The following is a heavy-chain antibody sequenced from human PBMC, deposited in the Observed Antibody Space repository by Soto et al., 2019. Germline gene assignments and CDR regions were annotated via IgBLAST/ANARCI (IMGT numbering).Heavy chain of an antibody. CDR3: ARSGGYCSGGSCYSYYYYYGMDV. V-gene: IGHV1-8*01. J-gene: IGHJ6*02. CDR2: MNPNSGNT. Sequence: ASVKVSCKASGYTFTSYDINWVRQATGQGLEWMGWMNPNSGNTGYAQKLQGRVTMTTDTSTSTAYMELRSLRSDDTAVYYCARSGGYCSGGSCYSYYYYYGMDVWGQGTTVTVSS. D-gene: IGHD2-15*01. CDR1: GYTFTSYD.